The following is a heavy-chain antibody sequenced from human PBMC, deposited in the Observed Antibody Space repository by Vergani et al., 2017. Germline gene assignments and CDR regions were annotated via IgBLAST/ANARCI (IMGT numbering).Heavy chain of an antibody. CDR3: AVASSVVPFDI. Sequence: VQLVESGGGLVKPGGSLRLSCAASGFTFSSYSMNWVRQAPGKGLEWVSSISSSSSYIYYADSVKGRFTISRDNAKNSLYLQMNSLRAEYTAVYYCAVASSVVPFDIWGQGTMVTVSS. V-gene: IGHV3-21*01. CDR2: ISSSSSYI. D-gene: IGHD2-2*01. CDR1: GFTFSSYS. J-gene: IGHJ3*02.